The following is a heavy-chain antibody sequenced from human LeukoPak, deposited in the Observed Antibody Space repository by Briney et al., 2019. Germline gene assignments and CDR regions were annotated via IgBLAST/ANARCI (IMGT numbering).Heavy chain of an antibody. Sequence: SETLSLTCTVSGASISSSSYYWDCIRQPPGKGLEWIGRIDYSGSTYYNPALGRRVTISADTYKNQYSLQLSSVTAADTAVYYCASTYSDFWSGYFVQYWGQGTLVTVSS. D-gene: IGHD3-3*01. V-gene: IGHV4-39*01. J-gene: IGHJ4*02. CDR1: GASISSSSYY. CDR3: ASTYSDFWSGYFVQY. CDR2: IDYSGST.